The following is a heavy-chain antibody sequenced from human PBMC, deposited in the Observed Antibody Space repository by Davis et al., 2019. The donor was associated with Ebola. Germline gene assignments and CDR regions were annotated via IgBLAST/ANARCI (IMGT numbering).Heavy chain of an antibody. D-gene: IGHD4-17*01. Sequence: ASVKVSCKASGYTFTGYYMHWVRQAPGQGLEWMGWINPNSDGTNYAQKFQGWVTMTRDTSISTAYMVLSRLRSDDTAVYYCAREAYGDMGHWFDPWGQGTLVTVSP. CDR1: GYTFTGYY. CDR3: AREAYGDMGHWFDP. J-gene: IGHJ5*02. V-gene: IGHV1-2*04. CDR2: INPNSDGT.